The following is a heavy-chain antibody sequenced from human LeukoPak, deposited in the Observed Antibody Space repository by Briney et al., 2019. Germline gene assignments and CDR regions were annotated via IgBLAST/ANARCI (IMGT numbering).Heavy chain of an antibody. CDR1: GFTFSSYA. D-gene: IGHD4-17*01. CDR3: AKDRNRGDYVWWFDP. Sequence: PGGSLRLSCAASGFTFSSYAMSWVRQAPGKGLEWVSAISGSGGSTYYADSVKGRFTISRDNSKNTLYLQMNSLRAEDTAVYYCAKDRNRGDYVWWFDPWGQGTLVTVSS. J-gene: IGHJ5*02. CDR2: ISGSGGST. V-gene: IGHV3-23*01.